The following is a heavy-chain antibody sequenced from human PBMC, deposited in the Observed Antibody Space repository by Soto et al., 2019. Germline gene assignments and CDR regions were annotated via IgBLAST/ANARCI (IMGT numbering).Heavy chain of an antibody. V-gene: IGHV4-59*01. CDR2: IYYSGST. Sequence: PSETLSLTCTFSGGSISSYYWSWIRQPPGKGLEWIGYIYYSGSTNYNPSLKSRVTISVDTSKNQFSLKLSSVTAADTAVYYCARSGGGDFWSDYSDGMEVWGQDTTVTVSS. J-gene: IGHJ6*02. CDR1: GGSISSYY. D-gene: IGHD3-3*01. CDR3: ARSGGGDFWSDYSDGMEV.